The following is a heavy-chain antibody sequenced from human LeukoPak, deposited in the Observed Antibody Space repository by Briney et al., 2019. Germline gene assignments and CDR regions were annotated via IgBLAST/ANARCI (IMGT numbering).Heavy chain of an antibody. J-gene: IGHJ4*02. V-gene: IGHV3-11*03. D-gene: IGHD6-13*01. CDR1: GFTFSDYY. CDR3: ARWTIAAAGSFDY. CDR2: ISSSSSYT. Sequence: GGSLRLSCAASGFTFSDYYMSWIRQAPGEGLEWVSYISSSSSYTNYADSVKGRFTISRDNAKNSLYLQMNSLRAEDTAVYYCARWTIAAAGSFDYWGQGTLVTVSS.